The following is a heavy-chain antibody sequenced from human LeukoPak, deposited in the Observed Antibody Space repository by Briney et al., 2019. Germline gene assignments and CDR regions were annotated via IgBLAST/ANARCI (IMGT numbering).Heavy chain of an antibody. Sequence: GGSLGLSCAASGCTFSSYWMSWVRQAPGKGLEWVANIKQDGSEKYYVDSVKGRFTISRDNAKNSLYLQMNSLRAEDTAVYYCARDTTPIGDFWSGYYATTIDYWGQGTLVTVSS. CDR3: ARDTTPIGDFWSGYYATTIDY. J-gene: IGHJ4*02. CDR2: IKQDGSEK. D-gene: IGHD3-3*01. CDR1: GCTFSSYW. V-gene: IGHV3-7*01.